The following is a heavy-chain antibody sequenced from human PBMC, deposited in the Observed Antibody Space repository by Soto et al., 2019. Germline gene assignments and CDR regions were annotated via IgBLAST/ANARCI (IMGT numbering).Heavy chain of an antibody. CDR2: ISGSGGST. Sequence: PGGSLRLSCAASGFTFSSYAMTWVRQAPGKGLEWVSVISGSGGSTYYADSVKGRFTISRDNSKNTLYLQMNSLRAEDTAVYYCAKDSSVTIFGVVMYYFDYWGQGTLVTVSS. J-gene: IGHJ4*02. V-gene: IGHV3-23*01. CDR1: GFTFSSYA. D-gene: IGHD3-3*01. CDR3: AKDSSVTIFGVVMYYFDY.